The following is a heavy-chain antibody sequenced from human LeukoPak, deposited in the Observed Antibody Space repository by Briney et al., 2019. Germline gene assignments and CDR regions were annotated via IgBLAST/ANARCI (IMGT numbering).Heavy chain of an antibody. D-gene: IGHD1-26*01. J-gene: IGHJ4*02. CDR3: ARGGGSYYPYYFDY. CDR2: INPNSGGT. CDR1: GYTFAGYY. V-gene: IGHV1-2*02. Sequence: ASVKVSCKASGYTFAGYYMHWVRQAPGQGLEWMGWINPNSGGTNYAQKFQGRVTMTRDTSISTAYMELSRLRSDDTAVYYCARGGGSYYPYYFDYWGQGTLVTVPS.